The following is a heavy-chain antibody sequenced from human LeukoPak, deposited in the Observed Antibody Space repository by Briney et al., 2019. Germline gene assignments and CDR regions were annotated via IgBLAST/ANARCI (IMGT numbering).Heavy chain of an antibody. J-gene: IGHJ4*02. V-gene: IGHV3-21*01. D-gene: IGHD3-9*01. CDR1: GFTFSSYS. CDR2: ISSSSSYI. Sequence: GGSLRLSCAASGFTFSSYSMNWVRQAPGKGLEWVSSISSSSSYINYADSVKGRFTISRDNAKNSLYLQMNSLRAEDTAVYYCARGQYDILKDFDYWGQGTLVTVSS. CDR3: ARGQYDILKDFDY.